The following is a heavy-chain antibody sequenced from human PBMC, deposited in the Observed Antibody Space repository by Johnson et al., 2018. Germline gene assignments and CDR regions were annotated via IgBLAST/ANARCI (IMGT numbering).Heavy chain of an antibody. CDR2: ISYDGSNK. J-gene: IGHJ3*01. Sequence: QVQLVESGGGVVQPGRSLRLSCAASGFTFSNYGLHWVRQAPGKGLEWVAVISYDGSNKYYADSVKGRLTISRDNSEKMMYLQMNSLSAEDTAVYYCAKEGEGDALEFWVQGTMVTVSS. CDR3: AKEGEGDALEF. V-gene: IGHV3-30*18. CDR1: GFTFSNYG. D-gene: IGHD3-10*01.